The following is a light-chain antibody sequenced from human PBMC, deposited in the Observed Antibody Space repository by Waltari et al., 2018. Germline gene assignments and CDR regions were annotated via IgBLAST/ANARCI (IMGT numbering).Light chain of an antibody. Sequence: DIQMAQSPSSLSASVGDRVAITCRASQNITSYLNWYQQKPEKAPNLLIYAASTLERGVPSMFTCSWSGTDFTLTISGLQPEDFATYYCQQSYGTPPYTFGPGTKLEMK. CDR1: QNITSY. CDR2: AAS. V-gene: IGKV1-39*01. J-gene: IGKJ2*01. CDR3: QQSYGTPPYT.